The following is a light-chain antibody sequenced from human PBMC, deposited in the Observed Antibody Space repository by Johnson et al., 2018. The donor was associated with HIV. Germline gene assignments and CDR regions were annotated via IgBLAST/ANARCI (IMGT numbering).Light chain of an antibody. Sequence: QSVLTQPPSVSAAPGQKVTISCSGSSSNIGNNYVSWYQQLPGTAPKLLICDNTKRPSGIPDRFSVSKSDTSATLAITGLQTGDEADYYCGTWDSSLTAYVFGTGTKVTV. CDR2: DNT. CDR3: GTWDSSLTAYV. V-gene: IGLV1-51*01. CDR1: SSNIGNNY. J-gene: IGLJ1*01.